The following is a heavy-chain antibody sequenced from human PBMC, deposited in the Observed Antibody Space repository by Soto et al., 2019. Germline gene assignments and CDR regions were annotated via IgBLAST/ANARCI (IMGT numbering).Heavy chain of an antibody. CDR3: ARPLWSDDYNWAYFDL. CDR1: GFTFSSYA. J-gene: IGHJ2*01. CDR2: ISYDGSNK. V-gene: IGHV3-30-3*01. D-gene: IGHD4-4*01. Sequence: QVQLVESGGGVVQPGRSLRLSCAASGFTFSSYAMHWVRQAPGKGLEWVAVISYDGSNKYYADSVKGRFTISRDNSKNTLYLQMNSLRTEDTAVYYCARPLWSDDYNWAYFDLWGRGTLVTVSS.